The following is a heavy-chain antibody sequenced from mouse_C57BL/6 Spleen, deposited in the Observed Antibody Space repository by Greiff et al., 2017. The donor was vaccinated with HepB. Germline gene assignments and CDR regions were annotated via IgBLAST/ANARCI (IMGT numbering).Heavy chain of an antibody. J-gene: IGHJ4*01. CDR3: AKKGGNYPYYAMDY. V-gene: IGHV2-5*01. CDR1: GFSLTSYG. CDR2: IWRGGST. D-gene: IGHD2-1*01. Sequence: VMLVESGPGLVQPSQSLSITCTVSGFSLTSYGVHWVRQSPGKGLEWLGVIWRGGSTDYNAAFMSRLSITKDNSKSQVFFKMNSLQADDTAIYYCAKKGGNYPYYAMDYWGQGTSVTVSS.